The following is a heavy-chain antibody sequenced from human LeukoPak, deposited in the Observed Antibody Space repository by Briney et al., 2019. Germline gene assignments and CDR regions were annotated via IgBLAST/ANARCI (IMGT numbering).Heavy chain of an antibody. V-gene: IGHV1-18*01. CDR2: ISGYNGNT. J-gene: IGHJ3*02. CDR3: ARVTGKFTQYAFDI. Sequence: GAAVKVSCKTSGYTFSNYGISWVRQAPGQGLEWMGWISGYNGNTKYREKFLGRVTMTTDTSTGIAYMELRNLRSDDTALYYCARVTGKFTQYAFDIWGQGTLVTVSS. D-gene: IGHD3-9*01. CDR1: GYTFSNYG.